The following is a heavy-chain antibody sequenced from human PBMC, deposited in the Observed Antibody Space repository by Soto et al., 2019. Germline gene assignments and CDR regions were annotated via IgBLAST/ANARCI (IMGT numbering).Heavy chain of an antibody. D-gene: IGHD1-1*01. CDR1: GYTFTSYG. V-gene: IGHV1-18*01. J-gene: IGHJ4*02. CDR3: ARGRYGDY. Sequence: QVHLVQSGAEVKKPGASVKVSCKASGYTFTSYGITWVRQAPGQGLEWRGWISAHNGNTDYAQKLQGRVIVTRDTSTTTASMELRSLRSGVTAVYYCARGRYGDYWGQGALVTVSS. CDR2: ISAHNGNT.